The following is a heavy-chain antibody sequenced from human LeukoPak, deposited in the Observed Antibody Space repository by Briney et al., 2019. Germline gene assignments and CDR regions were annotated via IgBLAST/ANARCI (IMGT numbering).Heavy chain of an antibody. J-gene: IGHJ4*02. D-gene: IGHD5-12*01. CDR3: ARVGYSGYDNRGSFDY. V-gene: IGHV3-48*01. Sequence: GGSLRLSCAASGFTFSSYSMNWVRQAPGKGLEWVSYISSSSSTIYYADSVKGRFTISRDNAKNSLYLQMNSLRAEDTAVYYCARVGYSGYDNRGSFDYWGQGTLVTVSS. CDR2: ISSSSSTI. CDR1: GFTFSSYS.